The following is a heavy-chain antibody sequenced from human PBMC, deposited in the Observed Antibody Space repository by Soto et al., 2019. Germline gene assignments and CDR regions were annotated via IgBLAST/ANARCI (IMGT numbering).Heavy chain of an antibody. V-gene: IGHV5-10-1*01. CDR3: VREKCNRTSCHTRAFDI. Sequence: PGESLKISCQGSGYPFTSYWISWVRQMPGKDLEWMGRIDPSDSYANYRPSLQDHVTISADKSINTAYLQWSSLKASDTAMYYCVREKCNRTSCHTRAFDIWGQGTTVTVSS. CDR2: IDPSDSYA. CDR1: GYPFTSYW. J-gene: IGHJ3*02. D-gene: IGHD2-2*02.